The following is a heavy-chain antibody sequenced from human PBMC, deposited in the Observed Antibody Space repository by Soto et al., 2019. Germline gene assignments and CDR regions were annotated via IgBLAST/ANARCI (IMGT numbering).Heavy chain of an antibody. J-gene: IGHJ4*02. Sequence: GGSLRLSCAASGFNFSNYAMSWVRQAPGKGLEWVSAISGSGGSTYYADSVKGRFTISRDNSKNTLYLQMNSLRAEDTAVYYCKDYGSKSRERPRDFDYWGQGTLVTVSS. V-gene: IGHV3-23*01. CDR2: ISGSGGST. CDR3: KDYGSKSRERPRDFDY. D-gene: IGHD3-10*01. CDR1: GFNFSNYA.